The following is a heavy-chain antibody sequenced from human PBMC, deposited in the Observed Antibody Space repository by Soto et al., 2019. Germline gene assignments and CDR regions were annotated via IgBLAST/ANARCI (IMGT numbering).Heavy chain of an antibody. CDR2: IKHSGNT. D-gene: IGHD2-2*01. J-gene: IGHJ3*02. CDR1: GGSFRGYY. CDR3: GRGVCSSIYCCKRWALEI. Sequence: QVQLQQWGAGLLKPSETLSLTCAVYGGSFRGYYWPWIRQTPGKGLEWIGEIKHSGNTNYEPSLRSLVCISADTSKKQFALNLTSVTAGDAEVYYFGRGVCSSIYCCKRWALEIWGKGTEVTVSS. V-gene: IGHV4-34*01.